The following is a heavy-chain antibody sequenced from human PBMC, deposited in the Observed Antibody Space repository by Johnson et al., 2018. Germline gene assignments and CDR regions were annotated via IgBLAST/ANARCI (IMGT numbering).Heavy chain of an antibody. CDR1: GASITRSSYY. Sequence: QVQLQESGPGLVKPSETLSLTCSVSGASITRSSYYWGWIRQAPGKGLEWIGSIHYSGSTYSNPSLKIRVTISLDTSKNQLSLNSSSVTVADTAVYYCSGYGNTPHAFAIWGQGTMVTVSS. CDR3: SGYGNTPHAFAI. CDR2: IHYSGST. D-gene: IGHD5-12*01. V-gene: IGHV4-39*07. J-gene: IGHJ3*02.